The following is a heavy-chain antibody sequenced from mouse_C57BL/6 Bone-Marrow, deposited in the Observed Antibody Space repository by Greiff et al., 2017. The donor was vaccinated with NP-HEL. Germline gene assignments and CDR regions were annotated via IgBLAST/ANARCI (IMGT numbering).Heavy chain of an antibody. J-gene: IGHJ4*01. CDR3: ARSRYNSLARDY. CDR1: GYAFSRSW. Sequence: VKLMESGPELVTPGASVKISCKASGYAFSRSWLNWVKQRPGKGLEWIGRIYPGDGDTNYNGKFKGKATLTADNSSSTAYMQLSSLTSEDSAVYFCARSRYNSLARDYWGQGTSVTVSS. CDR2: IYPGDGDT. D-gene: IGHD1-3*01. V-gene: IGHV1-82*01.